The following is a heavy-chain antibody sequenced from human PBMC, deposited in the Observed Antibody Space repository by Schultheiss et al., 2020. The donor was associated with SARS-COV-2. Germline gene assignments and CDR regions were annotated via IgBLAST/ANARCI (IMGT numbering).Heavy chain of an antibody. CDR1: GYTFTGYY. Sequence: ASVKVSCKASGYTFTGYYMHWVRQAPGQGLEWMGWINPNSGGTNYAQKFQGRVTMTTDTSTSTAYMELRSLRSDDTAVYYCARVGTAEYYFDYWGQGTLVTVSS. D-gene: IGHD3-10*01. CDR2: INPNSGGT. J-gene: IGHJ4*02. V-gene: IGHV1-2*02. CDR3: ARVGTAEYYFDY.